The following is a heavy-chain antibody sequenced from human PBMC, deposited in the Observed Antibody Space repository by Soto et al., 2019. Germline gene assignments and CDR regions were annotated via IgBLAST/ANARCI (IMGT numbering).Heavy chain of an antibody. J-gene: IGHJ4*02. CDR2: ISHSGRT. Sequence: SETLSLTCTVSGASLRSGSYYWSWIRQPPGKGLEWIGYISHSGRTNYDPSLKSRLTMSVDTSQNQFSLQLNSVTAADTAVYYCSYGSSSDYWGQGTLVTVSS. V-gene: IGHV4-61*01. CDR3: SYGSSSDY. CDR1: GASLRSGSYY. D-gene: IGHD3-10*01.